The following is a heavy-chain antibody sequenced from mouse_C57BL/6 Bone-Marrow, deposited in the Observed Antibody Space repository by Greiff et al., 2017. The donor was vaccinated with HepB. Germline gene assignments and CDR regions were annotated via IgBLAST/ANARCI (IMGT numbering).Heavy chain of an antibody. CDR1: GFTFSDYG. D-gene: IGHD1-1*01. V-gene: IGHV5-17*01. CDR3: ARAHYYGSSSDY. CDR2: ISSGSSTI. J-gene: IGHJ2*01. Sequence: EVKVVESGGGLVKPGGSLKLSCAASGFTFSDYGMHWVRQAPEKGLEWVAYISSGSSTIYYADTVKGRFTISRDNAKNTLFLQMTSLRSEDTAMYYCARAHYYGSSSDYWGQGTTLTVSS.